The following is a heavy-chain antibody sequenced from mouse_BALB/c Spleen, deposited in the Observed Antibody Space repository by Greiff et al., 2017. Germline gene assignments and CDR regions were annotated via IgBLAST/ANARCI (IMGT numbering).Heavy chain of an antibody. CDR1: GFTFSSFG. Sequence: EVKLMESGGGLVQPGGSRKLSCAASGFTFSSFGMHWVRQAPEKGLEWVAYISSGSSTIYYADTVKGRFTISRDNPKNTLFLQMTSLRSEDTAMYYCASSYYGSSYFDVWGAGTTVTVSS. V-gene: IGHV5-17*02. D-gene: IGHD1-1*01. CDR2: ISSGSSTI. CDR3: ASSYYGSSYFDV. J-gene: IGHJ1*01.